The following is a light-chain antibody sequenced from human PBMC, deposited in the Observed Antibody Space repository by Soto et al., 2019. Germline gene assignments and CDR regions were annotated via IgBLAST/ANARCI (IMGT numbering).Light chain of an antibody. CDR3: QQYYTAIA. CDR2: RAS. J-gene: IGKJ5*01. V-gene: IGKV4-1*01. CDR1: QSFLHSSNNENS. Sequence: DVVMTQSPDSLAVSLGERATINCKSSQSFLHSSNNENSLAWYQQKAGQRPKLLIYRASTRESGVPDRISGSGSGTDFTLTISSLQAEDVAVYYCQQYYTAIAFGQGTRLEI.